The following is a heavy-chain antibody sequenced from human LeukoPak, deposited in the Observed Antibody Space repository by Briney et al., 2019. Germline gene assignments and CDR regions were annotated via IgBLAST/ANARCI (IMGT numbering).Heavy chain of an antibody. J-gene: IGHJ4*02. D-gene: IGHD2-15*01. V-gene: IGHV3-9*01. CDR1: GFSFDDYA. CDR2: ITRDSGGM. CDR3: AVLSGTCHRDDY. Sequence: GRSLRLSCAASGFSFDDYAMYWVRQFPGKGLEWVSGITRDSGGMGYADSVKGRFTISRDNAKNSLYLQMNSLRGEDTALYYCAVLSGTCHRDDYWGQGTLVSVSS.